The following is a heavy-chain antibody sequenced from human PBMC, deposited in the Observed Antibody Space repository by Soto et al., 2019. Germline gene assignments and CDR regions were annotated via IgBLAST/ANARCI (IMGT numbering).Heavy chain of an antibody. V-gene: IGHV1-8*01. J-gene: IGHJ4*02. CDR1: GYTFTSYD. Sequence: ASVKVSCKASGYTFTSYDINWVRQATGQGLEWMGWMNPNSGNTGYAQKFQGRVTITRNTSISTAYMELSSMRTENTAVYYCAKAWSDTALPNDYWGQGTPVTVSS. D-gene: IGHD5-18*01. CDR3: AKAWSDTALPNDY. CDR2: MNPNSGNT.